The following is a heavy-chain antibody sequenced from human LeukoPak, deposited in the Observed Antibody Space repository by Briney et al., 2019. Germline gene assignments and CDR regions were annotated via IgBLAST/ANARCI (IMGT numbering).Heavy chain of an antibody. CDR3: AASLYYDFWSGGDY. Sequence: VASVKVSCKASGFTFTNSAVHWVRQARGQHLEWIGWIVVGSGNINYAQKFQERVTITRDMSTSTTYMELSSLRSEDTAVYYCAASLYYDFWSGGDYWGQGSLVTVSS. V-gene: IGHV1-58*01. CDR2: IVVGSGNI. D-gene: IGHD3-3*01. J-gene: IGHJ4*02. CDR1: GFTFTNSA.